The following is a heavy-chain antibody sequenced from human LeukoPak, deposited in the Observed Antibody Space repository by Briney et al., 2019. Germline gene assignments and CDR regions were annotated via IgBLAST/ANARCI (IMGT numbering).Heavy chain of an antibody. CDR1: GFTFSSYW. CDR3: ARDRTRYWYFDR. V-gene: IGHV3-7*01. J-gene: IGHJ2*01. D-gene: IGHD1-1*01. Sequence: GGSLRLSCAASGFTFSSYWMSWVRQAPGKGLEWVANIKQDGSEKFYVDSVKGRFTISRDNAKNSLYRQMNSLRAEDTAVYYCARDRTRYWYFDRWGRGTLVTVSS. CDR2: IKQDGSEK.